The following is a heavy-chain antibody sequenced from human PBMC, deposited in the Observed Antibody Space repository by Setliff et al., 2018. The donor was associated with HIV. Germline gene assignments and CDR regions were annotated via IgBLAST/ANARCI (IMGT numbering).Heavy chain of an antibody. CDR2: INPSSGDT. CDR3: AREFPGGTKGFDY. V-gene: IGHV1-46*01. D-gene: IGHD1-1*01. CDR1: GYSFTNYY. Sequence: GASVKVSCKASGYSFTNYYIHWVRQAPGQGLEWMGVINPSSGDTLYAQNFQGRVTVTRDTSASTVYVELSSLRSEDTAVYYCAREFPGGTKGFDYWGQGTLVTVSS. J-gene: IGHJ4*02.